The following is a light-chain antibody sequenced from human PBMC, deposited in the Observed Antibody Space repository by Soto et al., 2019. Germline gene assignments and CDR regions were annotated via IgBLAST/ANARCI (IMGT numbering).Light chain of an antibody. CDR2: AAS. J-gene: IGKJ1*01. CDR1: QGISSW. V-gene: IGKV1-12*02. Sequence: DIQMTQSPSSVSASVGDRVTITCRASQGISSWLAWYQQKPGKAPKLLIYAASSLQSGVPSRFSGSGSGTDXXXXXXXLXPEDFAXXXXXQANSFPWTFGQGTKVEIK. CDR3: XQANSFPWT.